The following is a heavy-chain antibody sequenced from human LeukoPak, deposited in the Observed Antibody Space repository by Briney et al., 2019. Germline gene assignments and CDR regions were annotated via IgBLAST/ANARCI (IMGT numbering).Heavy chain of an antibody. CDR2: ISGSGGST. Sequence: GGSLRLSCAASGFTFSDYYMSWIRQAPGKGLEWVSAISGSGGSTYYADSVKGRFTISRDNSKNTLYLQMNSLRAEDTAVYYCARGRYGWLPFDYWGQGTLVTVSS. CDR1: GFTFSDYY. D-gene: IGHD3-16*01. CDR3: ARGRYGWLPFDY. J-gene: IGHJ4*02. V-gene: IGHV3-23*01.